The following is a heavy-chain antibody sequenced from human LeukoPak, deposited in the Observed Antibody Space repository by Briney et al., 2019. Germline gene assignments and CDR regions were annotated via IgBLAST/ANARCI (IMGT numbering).Heavy chain of an antibody. J-gene: IGHJ3*02. Sequence: ASVKVSCKASGYTFTGYYMHWVRQAPGQGLEWMGWINPNSGGTNYAQKFQGRVTMTRDASISTASMELSRLRAEDTAVYYCARDYYYDSSGSDAFDIWGQGTMVTVSS. V-gene: IGHV1-2*02. D-gene: IGHD3-22*01. CDR2: INPNSGGT. CDR3: ARDYYYDSSGSDAFDI. CDR1: GYTFTGYY.